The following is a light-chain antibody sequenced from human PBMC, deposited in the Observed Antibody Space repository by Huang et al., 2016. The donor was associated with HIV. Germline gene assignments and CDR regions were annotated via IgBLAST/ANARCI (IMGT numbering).Light chain of an antibody. V-gene: IGKV3-20*01. CDR3: QHYSTSAAA. Sequence: DIVLTQSPGTLSLSPGETATLSCRASLSVGTNYFAWYQQRPGQTPRLLIYGTSTRDSGIQSRFRGTGSGTDCTLTMSGLQPDDFAIYYCQHYSTSAAAFGTGTKVDMK. J-gene: IGKJ1*01. CDR1: LSVGTNY. CDR2: GTS.